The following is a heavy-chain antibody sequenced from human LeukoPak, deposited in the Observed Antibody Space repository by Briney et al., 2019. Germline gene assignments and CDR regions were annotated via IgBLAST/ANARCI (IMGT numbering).Heavy chain of an antibody. Sequence: GASVKVSCKASGGTFSSYAISWVRQAPGQGLERMGGIIPIFGTANYAQKFQGRVTITTDESTSTAYMELSSLRSEDTAVYYCARGSGSSALFDYWGQGTLVTVSS. D-gene: IGHD1-26*01. J-gene: IGHJ4*02. V-gene: IGHV1-69*05. CDR1: GGTFSSYA. CDR2: IIPIFGTA. CDR3: ARGSGSSALFDY.